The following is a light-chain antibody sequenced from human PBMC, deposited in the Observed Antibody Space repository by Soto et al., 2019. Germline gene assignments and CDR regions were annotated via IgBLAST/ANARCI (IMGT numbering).Light chain of an antibody. CDR3: CSYAGSSSNYV. V-gene: IGLV2-23*01. CDR2: EGS. CDR1: SSDVGSYNL. Sequence: QSVLTQPASVSGSPGQSITISCTGTSSDVGSYNLVSWYQQHPDKAPKLMIYEGSKRPSGVSNRFSGSKSGNTASLTISGLQAEDEADYYCCSYAGSSSNYVFGTGTKVTVL. J-gene: IGLJ1*01.